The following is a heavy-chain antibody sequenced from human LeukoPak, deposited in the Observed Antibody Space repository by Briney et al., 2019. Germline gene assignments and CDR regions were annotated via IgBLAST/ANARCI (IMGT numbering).Heavy chain of an antibody. J-gene: IGHJ3*02. CDR3: AGTMVRGVIRDAFDI. Sequence: GGSLRLSCAASGFTFSSYGMHWVRKAPGKGLEWVAVISYDGSNKYYADSVKGRFTISRDNSKNTLYLQMNSLRAEDTAVYYCAGTMVRGVIRDAFDIWGQGTMVTVSS. CDR2: ISYDGSNK. CDR1: GFTFSSYG. V-gene: IGHV3-30*03. D-gene: IGHD3-10*01.